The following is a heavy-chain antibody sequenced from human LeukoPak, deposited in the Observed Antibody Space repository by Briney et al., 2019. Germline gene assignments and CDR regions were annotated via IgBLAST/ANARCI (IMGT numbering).Heavy chain of an antibody. CDR2: ISGSGRNT. D-gene: IGHD3-22*01. V-gene: IGHV3-23*01. CDR1: GFTLSSYA. J-gene: IGHJ4*02. Sequence: GGSLRLSCAASGFTLSSYAMSWARQAPGKGLEWVSDISGSGRNTYYADSVKGRFTISRDNSKNTLFLRMNSLRADDTAVYYCAKVSGNSYYYFDSWGQGSLVTVSS. CDR3: AKVSGNSYYYFDS.